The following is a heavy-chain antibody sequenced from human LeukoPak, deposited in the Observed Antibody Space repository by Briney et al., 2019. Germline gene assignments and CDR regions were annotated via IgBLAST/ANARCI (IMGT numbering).Heavy chain of an antibody. Sequence: GASVKVSCKASGYTFTSYDINWVRQATGQGLEWMGWMNPNSGNTGYAQKFQGRVTMTRNTSISTAYMELSSLRSGDTAVYYCARGHYDILTYLYYFDYWGQGTLVTVSS. V-gene: IGHV1-8*01. CDR3: ARGHYDILTYLYYFDY. CDR1: GYTFTSYD. D-gene: IGHD3-9*01. CDR2: MNPNSGNT. J-gene: IGHJ4*02.